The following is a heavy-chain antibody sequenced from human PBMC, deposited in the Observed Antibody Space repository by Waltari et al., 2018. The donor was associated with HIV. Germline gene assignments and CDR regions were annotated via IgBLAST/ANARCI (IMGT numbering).Heavy chain of an antibody. CDR3: ARHEGTGTTGGHFDY. J-gene: IGHJ4*02. CDR1: AGTTRSRRLS. CDR2: IYYIGST. D-gene: IGHD1-1*01. V-gene: IGHV4-39*01. Sequence: QLQLLEAGPGLVKPSVNLSHPWSVPAGTTRSRRLSWGWRGHPPGKGLEWSGGIYYIGSTYHNPSLKSRATISVDTSKNQFSRKLSSVTAADTAVYYCARHEGTGTTGGHFDYWGQGTLVTVSS.